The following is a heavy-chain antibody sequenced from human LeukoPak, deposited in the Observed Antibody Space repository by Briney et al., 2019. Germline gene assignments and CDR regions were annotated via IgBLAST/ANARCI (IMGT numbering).Heavy chain of an antibody. CDR2: VYYNGST. Sequence: SETLSLTCTVSGGSISNHYWSWIRQAPGKGLEWIAYVYYNGSTNYNPSVKSRVTISVDTSNNQFSLRLSSVTAADTAVYYCAKHLSNAYYDMIWFDPWGQGTLVTVTS. CDR3: AKHLSNAYYDMIWFDP. CDR1: GGSISNHY. V-gene: IGHV4-59*11. D-gene: IGHD3-16*01. J-gene: IGHJ5*02.